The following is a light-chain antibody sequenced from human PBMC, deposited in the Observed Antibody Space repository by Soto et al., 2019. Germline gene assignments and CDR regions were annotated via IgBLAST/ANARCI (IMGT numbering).Light chain of an antibody. Sequence: VMTQSPDSLAVSLGERATLSCGASQSVSNNYLAWYQQKPGLAPRLLIYDASNRATGIPDRFSGSGSGTDFTLTISRLEPEDSAVYYCQQYGSSRTFGQGTKVDIK. J-gene: IGKJ1*01. CDR3: QQYGSSRT. CDR2: DAS. CDR1: QSVSNNY. V-gene: IGKV3D-20*01.